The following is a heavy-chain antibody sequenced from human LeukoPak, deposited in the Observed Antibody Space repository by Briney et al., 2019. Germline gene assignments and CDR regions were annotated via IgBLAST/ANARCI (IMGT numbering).Heavy chain of an antibody. V-gene: IGHV4-34*01. CDR3: ARAVEMATIVDY. CDR1: GGSFSGYY. CDR2: INHSGST. D-gene: IGHD5-24*01. Sequence: SETLSLTCAVYGGSFSGYYWSWIRQPPGKGLEWIGEINHSGSTNYNPSLKSRVTMSVDTSENQFSLNLSSVTALDTAVYYCARAVEMATIVDYWGQGTLVTVSS. J-gene: IGHJ4*02.